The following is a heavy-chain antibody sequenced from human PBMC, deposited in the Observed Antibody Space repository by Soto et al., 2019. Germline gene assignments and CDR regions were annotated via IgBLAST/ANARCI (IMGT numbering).Heavy chain of an antibody. J-gene: IGHJ4*02. CDR2: IYNDGSNE. V-gene: IGHV3-33*01. CDR3: ARDRWRRLGGDF. Sequence: QVPLLESGGGVVQPGRSLRLSCTASGFVFSDYGMHWFRQAPGKGLEWVAVIYNDGSNEYYGDSVKGRFTISRDNSQNTLYLQMNILRAEDIGVYYCARDRWRRLGGDFWGQGTLVTVSS. CDR1: GFVFSDYG. D-gene: IGHD2-21*02.